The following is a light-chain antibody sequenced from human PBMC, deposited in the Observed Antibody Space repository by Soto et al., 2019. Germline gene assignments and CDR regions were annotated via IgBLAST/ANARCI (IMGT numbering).Light chain of an antibody. CDR3: QSYDSSLSGSVV. Sequence: QSVLTQPPSVSGAPGQRVTISCTGSSSNIGAGYDVHWYQQLPGTAPKLLIYGNSNRPSGVPDRFSGSKSGTSASLAITGXXXXXXXXXXCQSYDSSLSGSVVFGGGTQLTVL. CDR1: SSNIGAGYD. CDR2: GNS. J-gene: IGLJ2*01. V-gene: IGLV1-40*01.